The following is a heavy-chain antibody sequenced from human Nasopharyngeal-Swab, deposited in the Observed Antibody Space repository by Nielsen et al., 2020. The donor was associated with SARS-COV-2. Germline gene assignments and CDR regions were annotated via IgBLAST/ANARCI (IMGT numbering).Heavy chain of an antibody. D-gene: IGHD6-6*01. CDR2: IYYSGST. CDR3: ARLQYYMDV. V-gene: IGHV4-59*01. CDR1: GGSISHYY. J-gene: IGHJ6*03. Sequence: SETLSLTCTVSGGSISHYYWSWIRLPPGKGLEWIGYIYYSGSTYYNPSLKSRVTISVDTSKNQFSLKLSSVTAADTAVYYCARLQYYMDVWGKGTTVTVSS.